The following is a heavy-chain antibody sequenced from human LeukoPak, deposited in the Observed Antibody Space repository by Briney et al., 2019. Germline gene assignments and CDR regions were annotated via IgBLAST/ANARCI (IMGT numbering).Heavy chain of an antibody. D-gene: IGHD3-22*01. J-gene: IGHJ4*02. CDR2: INPNSGGT. CDR1: GYTFTGYY. Sequence: ASVKVSCKASGYTFTGYYMHWVRQAPGQGLEWMGWINPNSGGTNYAQKFQGRVTMTRDTSISTAYMELSRLRSDDTAVYYCARRTYYYDSSGYLFHYFDYWGQGTLVTVSS. V-gene: IGHV1-2*02. CDR3: ARRTYYYDSSGYLFHYFDY.